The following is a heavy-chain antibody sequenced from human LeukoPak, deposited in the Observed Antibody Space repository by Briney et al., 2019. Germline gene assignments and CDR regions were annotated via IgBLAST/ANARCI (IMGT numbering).Heavy chain of an antibody. J-gene: IGHJ6*02. CDR3: ARDGYCSSTSCYGYYYYGMDV. V-gene: IGHV3-21*01. D-gene: IGHD2-2*01. Sequence: PGGSLRLSCAAFGFTFSSYSMNWVRQAPGKGLEWVSSISSSSSYIYYADSVKGRFTISRDNAKNSLYLQMNSLRAEDTAVYYCARDGYCSSTSCYGYYYYGMDVWGQGTTVTVSS. CDR1: GFTFSSYS. CDR2: ISSSSSYI.